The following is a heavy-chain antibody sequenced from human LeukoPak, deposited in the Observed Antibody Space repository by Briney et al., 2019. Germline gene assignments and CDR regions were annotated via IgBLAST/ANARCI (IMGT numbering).Heavy chain of an antibody. CDR1: ELTVSSTY. J-gene: IGHJ3*02. Sequence: GCSLRFSCAASELTVSSTYMSLVRPAPRKGLQLASVTYSGGSTYYADSVKCRFTISRHNSKITLYLQMNSLRAEDTAVYYCARTITSSAPDAFDISCQGTMVTVSS. CDR2: TYSGGST. D-gene: IGHD1-14*01. V-gene: IGHV3-53*04. CDR3: ARTITSSAPDAFDI.